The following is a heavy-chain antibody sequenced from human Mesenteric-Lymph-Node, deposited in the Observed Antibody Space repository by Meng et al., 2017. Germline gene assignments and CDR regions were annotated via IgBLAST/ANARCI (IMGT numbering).Heavy chain of an antibody. CDR3: ARSAGGGYYYYYGMDV. CDR1: GYSFTSYW. Sequence: GESLKISCKGSGYSFTSYWIGWVRQMPGKGLEWMGIIYPGDSDTRYSPSFQGQVTISADKPISTAYLQWSSLKASDTAMYYCARSAGGGYYYYYGMDVWGQGTTVTVSS. D-gene: IGHD3-16*01. J-gene: IGHJ6*02. V-gene: IGHV5-51*04. CDR2: IYPGDSDT.